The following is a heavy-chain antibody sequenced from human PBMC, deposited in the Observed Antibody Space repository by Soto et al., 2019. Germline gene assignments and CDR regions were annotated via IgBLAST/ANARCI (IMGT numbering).Heavy chain of an antibody. J-gene: IGHJ6*02. V-gene: IGHV3-30*18. CDR1: GFTFSSYV. D-gene: IGHD3-10*01. CDR2: ISYDGSNK. CDR3: AKEGRIYGMDV. Sequence: GGSLRLSCAASGFTFSSYVMHWVRQAPGKGLEWVAVISYDGSNKYYADSVKGRFTISRDNSKNTLYLQMNSLRAEDTAVYYCAKEGRIYGMDVWGQGTTVTVSS.